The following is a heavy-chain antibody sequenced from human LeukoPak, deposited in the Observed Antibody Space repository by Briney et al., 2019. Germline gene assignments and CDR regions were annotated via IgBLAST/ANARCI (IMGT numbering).Heavy chain of an antibody. CDR3: ARVASNYDFDC. CDR2: INWNGGNT. D-gene: IGHD4-11*01. CDR1: GFTFSSYS. V-gene: IGHV3-20*04. J-gene: IGHJ4*02. Sequence: GGSLRLSCAASGFTFSSYSMNWVRQAPGKGLEWVSGINWNGGNTGYAYSVKGRFTVSRDNAKNSLYLQMNSLRAEDTALYYCARVASNYDFDCWGQGTLVTVSS.